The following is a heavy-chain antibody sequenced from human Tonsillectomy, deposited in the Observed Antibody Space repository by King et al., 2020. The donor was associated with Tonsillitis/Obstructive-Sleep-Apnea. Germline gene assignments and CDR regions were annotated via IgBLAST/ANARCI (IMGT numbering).Heavy chain of an antibody. V-gene: IGHV4-34*01. CDR3: AREGDMVVVPDNWFDP. J-gene: IGHJ5*02. Sequence: VQLQQWGAGLLKPSETLSLTCAVYGGSFSGYYWSWIRQPPGKGLEWIGAINHSGSTNYNPSLKSRVTISVDTSKNQFSLKLSSVTAADTAVYYCAREGDMVVVPDNWFDPWGQGTLVTVSS. CDR1: GGSFSGYY. CDR2: INHSGST. D-gene: IGHD2-2*01.